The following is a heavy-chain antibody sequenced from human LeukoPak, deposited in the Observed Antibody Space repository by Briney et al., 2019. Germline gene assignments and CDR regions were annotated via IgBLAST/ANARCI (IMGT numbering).Heavy chain of an antibody. CDR3: ARWPIVVVPAASGYYYYGMDV. J-gene: IGHJ6*02. D-gene: IGHD2-2*01. CDR2: IIPIFGTA. CDR1: GYTFTSYY. Sequence: SVKVSCKASGYTFTSYYMHWVRQAPGQGLEWMGGIIPIFGTANYAQKFQGRVTITADESTSTAYMELSSLRSEDTAVYYCARWPIVVVPAASGYYYYGMDVWGQGTTVTVSS. V-gene: IGHV1-69*13.